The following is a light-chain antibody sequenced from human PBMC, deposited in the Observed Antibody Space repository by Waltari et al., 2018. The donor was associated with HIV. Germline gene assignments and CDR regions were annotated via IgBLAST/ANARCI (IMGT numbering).Light chain of an antibody. CDR2: EVS. CDR3: SSYTVTGTLNWV. V-gene: IGLV2-14*03. Sequence: QSALTQPASVSGSPGQSITISCTGTSSDVGRYNYASWYQQHPGKAPKLLIYEVSNRPSGVSNRFSCSKSGNTASLTISGLQAEDEALYYCSSYTVTGTLNWVFGGGTKLTVL. J-gene: IGLJ3*02. CDR1: SSDVGRYNY.